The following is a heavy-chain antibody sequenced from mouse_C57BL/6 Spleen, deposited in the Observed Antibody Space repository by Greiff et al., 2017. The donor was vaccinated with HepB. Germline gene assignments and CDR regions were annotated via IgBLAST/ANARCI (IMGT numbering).Heavy chain of an antibody. Sequence: VQLQQSGAELVRPGASVKLSCKASGYTFTDYYINWVKQRPGQGLEWIARIYPGSGNTYYNEKFKGKATLTAEKSSSTAYMQLSSLTSEDSAVYFCARESTTYFDYWGQGTTLTVSS. D-gene: IGHD1-1*01. CDR1: GYTFTDYY. CDR2: IYPGSGNT. V-gene: IGHV1-76*01. CDR3: ARESTTYFDY. J-gene: IGHJ2*01.